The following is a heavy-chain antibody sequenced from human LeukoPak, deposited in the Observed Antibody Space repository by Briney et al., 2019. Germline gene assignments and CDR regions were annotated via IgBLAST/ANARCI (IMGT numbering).Heavy chain of an antibody. J-gene: IGHJ4*02. Sequence: SETLSLTCAVYGGSFSGYYWSWIRQPPGKGLEWIGEINHSGSTNYNPSLKSPVTISVDTSKNQFSLKLSSVTAADTAVYYCARGSGWYIYFDYWGQGTLVTVSS. V-gene: IGHV4-34*01. CDR1: GGSFSGYY. CDR2: INHSGST. CDR3: ARGSGWYIYFDY. D-gene: IGHD6-19*01.